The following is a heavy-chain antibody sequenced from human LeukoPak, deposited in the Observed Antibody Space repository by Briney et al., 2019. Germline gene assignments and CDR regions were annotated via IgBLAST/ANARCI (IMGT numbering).Heavy chain of an antibody. Sequence: SETLSLTCSVSGASISSGGYYWTWLRQPAGKGLEWIGRIYISGSTDYNPSLKSRVTILVDTSTNQFSLKLSSVTAADTAVYFCARDTYYDNSGLVYALNYWGQGTLVTVSS. CDR3: ARDTYYDNSGLVYALNY. V-gene: IGHV4-61*02. CDR1: GASISSGGYY. CDR2: IYISGST. D-gene: IGHD3-22*01. J-gene: IGHJ4*02.